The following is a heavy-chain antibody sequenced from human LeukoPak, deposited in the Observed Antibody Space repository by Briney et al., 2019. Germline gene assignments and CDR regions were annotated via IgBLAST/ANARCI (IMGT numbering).Heavy chain of an antibody. CDR3: ARGGDRSFDY. V-gene: IGHV4-4*07. CDR1: GGSISGYY. D-gene: IGHD3-10*01. J-gene: IGHJ4*02. CDR2: IYYTGTA. Sequence: SETLSLTCTVSGGSISGYYWNWIRQPAGKGLEWIGRIYYTGTANYNPSLKSRATISVDTSKNQFSLKLNSVTAADTAVYYCARGGDRSFDYWGQGTLVTVSS.